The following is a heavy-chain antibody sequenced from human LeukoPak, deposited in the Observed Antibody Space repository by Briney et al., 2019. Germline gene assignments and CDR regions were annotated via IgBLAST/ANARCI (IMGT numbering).Heavy chain of an antibody. CDR3: TRDARVGYGDYEVY. CDR2: IRSKPYGGTT. CDR1: GFTVSSNY. Sequence: PGGSLRLSCAASGFTVSSNYMSWVRQAPGEGLEWVGFIRSKPYGGTTEYAASVKGRFSISRDDSKSIAYLQMNSLKTEDTAVYYCTRDARVGYGDYEVYWGQGTLVTVSS. D-gene: IGHD4-17*01. V-gene: IGHV3-49*04. J-gene: IGHJ4*02.